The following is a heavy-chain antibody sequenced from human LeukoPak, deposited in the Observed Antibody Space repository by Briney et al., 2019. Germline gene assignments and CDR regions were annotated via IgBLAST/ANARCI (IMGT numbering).Heavy chain of an antibody. J-gene: IGHJ6*03. CDR3: ARETSGRWLQRSYFYMDV. D-gene: IGHD5-24*01. CDR1: GFTFSSYS. Sequence: GGSLRLSCAASGFTFSSYSMNWVRQAPGKGLEWISCISSSSSNIYYADSVKGRFTISRDNAKNSLYLQMNSLRAEDTAVYYCARETSGRWLQRSYFYMDVWGKGTTVTVSS. CDR2: ISSSSSNI. V-gene: IGHV3-48*01.